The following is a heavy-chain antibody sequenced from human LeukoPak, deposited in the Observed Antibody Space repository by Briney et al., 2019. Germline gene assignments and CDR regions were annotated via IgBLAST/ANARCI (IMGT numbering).Heavy chain of an antibody. CDR1: GFTFSSYA. J-gene: IGHJ4*02. D-gene: IGHD6-19*01. Sequence: GGSLRLSCAASGFTFSSYAMSWVRQAPGKGLEWVSAISGSGGSTYYADFVKGRFTISRDNSKNTLYLQMNSLRAEDTAVYYCAKDPNSSGWYILFDYWGQGTLVTVSS. CDR2: ISGSGGST. CDR3: AKDPNSSGWYILFDY. V-gene: IGHV3-23*01.